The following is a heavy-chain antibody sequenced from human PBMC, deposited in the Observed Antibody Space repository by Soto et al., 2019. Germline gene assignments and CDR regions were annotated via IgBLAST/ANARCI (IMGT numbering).Heavy chain of an antibody. D-gene: IGHD1-1*01. V-gene: IGHV3-74*01. CDR2: INSAGSST. CDR1: GFTFSSYW. Sequence: GGSLRLSCAASGFTFSSYWMHWVRQAPGKGLVWVSRINSAGSSTCYADSVKGRFTISRDKAKNTLYLQMNSLRAEDTAVYYWAKTKQLADFDIWGQGTMVTVSS. J-gene: IGHJ3*02. CDR3: AKTKQLADFDI.